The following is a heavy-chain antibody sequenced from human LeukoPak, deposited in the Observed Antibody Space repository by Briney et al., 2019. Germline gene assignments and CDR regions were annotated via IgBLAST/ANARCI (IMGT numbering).Heavy chain of an antibody. D-gene: IGHD2-15*01. CDR2: ISAYNGNT. Sequence: ASVKVSCKASGYTFTSYGISWVRQAPGRGLERMGWISAYNGNTNYAQKLQGRVTMTTDTSTSTAYMELRSLRSDDTAVYYCARERIGYCSGGSCYSEWFDPWGQGTLVTVSS. CDR3: ARERIGYCSGGSCYSEWFDP. J-gene: IGHJ5*02. V-gene: IGHV1-18*01. CDR1: GYTFTSYG.